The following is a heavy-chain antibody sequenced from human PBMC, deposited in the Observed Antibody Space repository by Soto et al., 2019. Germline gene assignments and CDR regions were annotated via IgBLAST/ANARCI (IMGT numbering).Heavy chain of an antibody. Sequence: SETLSLTCSVSGDSMRGYHFYWGWIRQAPGKGLEWIGSAYFSGGNTYYSPSLKSRVSISVDTSKNEFSLRLTSLTAADTAVYFCAYGSSSAWIDYWGRGTLVTVSS. J-gene: IGHJ4*02. CDR1: GDSMRGYHFY. CDR2: AYFSGGNT. V-gene: IGHV4-39*01. D-gene: IGHD6-25*01. CDR3: AYGSSSAWIDY.